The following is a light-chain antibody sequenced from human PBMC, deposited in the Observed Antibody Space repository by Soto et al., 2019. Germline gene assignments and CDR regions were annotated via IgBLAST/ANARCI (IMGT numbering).Light chain of an antibody. CDR1: QSVLYSSNNKNY. V-gene: IGKV4-1*01. CDR2: WAS. CDR3: QQYYSAWWT. Sequence: DIVMTQSPDSLAVSLGERATINCKSSQSVLYSSNNKNYLAWYQQKPGQPPKLLIYWASTRESGVPDRFSGSGSWPDFTLTISSLQAEDVAVYYCQQYYSAWWTFGQGTKVEI. J-gene: IGKJ1*01.